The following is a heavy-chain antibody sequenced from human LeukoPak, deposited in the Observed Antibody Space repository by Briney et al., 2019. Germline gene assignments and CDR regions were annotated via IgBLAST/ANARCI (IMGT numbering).Heavy chain of an antibody. CDR1: GGSISSYY. CDR3: ARVRAIETYYDFWSGSIYAFDI. D-gene: IGHD3-3*01. J-gene: IGHJ3*02. V-gene: IGHV4-59*01. CDR2: IYYNGST. Sequence: SETLSLTCTVSGGSISSYYWSWIRQPPGKGLEWIGYIYYNGSTNYNPSLKSRVTISVDTSKNQFALKLSSVTPADTAVYYCARVRAIETYYDFWSGSIYAFDIWGQGTMVTVSS.